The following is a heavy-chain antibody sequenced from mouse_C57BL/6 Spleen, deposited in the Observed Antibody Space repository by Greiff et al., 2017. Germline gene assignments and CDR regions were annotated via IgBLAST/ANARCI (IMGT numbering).Heavy chain of an antibody. CDR1: GYTFTRYR. CDR2: IHPNSGSP. J-gene: IGHJ2*01. D-gene: IGHD4-1*01. CDR3: ASSNWDDW. Sequence: QGPLPPSWAELGKPGASVKLSRQGSGYTFTRYRMHWVKQRPGQGLAWIGMIHPNSGSPNYNEKFKSKATRTIDKSTSTAYMQLSSLTSEDSAVYYCASSNWDDWWGQGTTLTVSS. V-gene: IGHV1-64*01.